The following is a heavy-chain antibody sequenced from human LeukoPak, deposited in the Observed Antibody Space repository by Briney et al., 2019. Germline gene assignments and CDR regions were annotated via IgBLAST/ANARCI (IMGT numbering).Heavy chain of an antibody. CDR1: GFTFSSYS. CDR2: ISSSSSYI. Sequence: GGSLRPSCAASGFTFSSYSMNWVRQAPGKGLEWVSSISSSSSYIYYADSVKGRFTISRDNAKNSLYLQMNSLRAEDTAVYYCAREDSADDDAFDIWGQGTMVTVSS. V-gene: IGHV3-21*01. D-gene: IGHD3-10*01. CDR3: AREDSADDDAFDI. J-gene: IGHJ3*02.